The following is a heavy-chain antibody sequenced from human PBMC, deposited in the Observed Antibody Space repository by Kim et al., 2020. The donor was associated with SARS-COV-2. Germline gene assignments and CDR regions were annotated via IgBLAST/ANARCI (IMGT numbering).Heavy chain of an antibody. CDR3: ARTYGYYSTYFDY. V-gene: IGHV4-30-4*01. CDR1: GGSISSGDYY. D-gene: IGHD3-22*01. CDR2: IYYSGST. Sequence: SETLSLTCTVSGGSISSGDYYWSWIRQPPGKGLEWIGYIYYSGSTYYNPSLKSRVTISVDTSKNQFSLKLSSVTAADTAVYYCARTYGYYSTYFDYWGQGTLVTVSS. J-gene: IGHJ4*02.